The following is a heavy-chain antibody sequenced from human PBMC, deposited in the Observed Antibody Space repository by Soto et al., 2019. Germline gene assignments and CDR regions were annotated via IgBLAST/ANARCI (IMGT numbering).Heavy chain of an antibody. CDR1: GFTFSSYD. CDR3: TMGADGFDY. J-gene: IGHJ4*02. V-gene: IGHV3-13*01. D-gene: IGHD3-16*01. Sequence: EVQLVESGGDLVQPGGSLRLSCAASGFTFSSYDLHWVRQATGKGLEWVSGIGTAGDTYYAGSVKGCFIMSRENGKNSLYLQMNSLRAGDPAVYYCTMGADGFDYWGQGTLVTVSS. CDR2: IGTAGDT.